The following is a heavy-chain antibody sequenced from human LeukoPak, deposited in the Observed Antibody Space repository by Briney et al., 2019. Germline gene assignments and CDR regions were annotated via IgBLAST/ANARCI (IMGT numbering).Heavy chain of an antibody. CDR3: ARMSRTYLDY. V-gene: IGHV4-59*01. Sequence: SETLSLTCTVSGGSISNYYWNWIRRPPGKGLEWIGYIYYSGSTNYNPSLKSRVTISVDTSKNQFSLKLNSVTAADTAVYYCARMSRTYLDYWGQGTLVTVSS. J-gene: IGHJ4*02. CDR2: IYYSGST. CDR1: GGSISNYY.